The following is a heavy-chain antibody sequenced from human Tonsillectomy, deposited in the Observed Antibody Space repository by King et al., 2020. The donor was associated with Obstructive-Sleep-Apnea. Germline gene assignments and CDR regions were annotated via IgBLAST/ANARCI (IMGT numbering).Heavy chain of an antibody. Sequence: VQLVESGGGVVQPGRSLRLSCAASGFTFSSYSMHWVRQAPGKGLEWVARIAYDGNKKFYPNSVKGRFTISRDNSKSALFLQMNSLRAEDTAVYYCAYFDSSGYYSYFDSWGQGTLVTVSS. V-gene: IGHV3-30-3*01. D-gene: IGHD3-22*01. J-gene: IGHJ4*02. CDR3: AYFDSSGYYSYFDS. CDR2: IAYDGNKK. CDR1: GFTFSSYS.